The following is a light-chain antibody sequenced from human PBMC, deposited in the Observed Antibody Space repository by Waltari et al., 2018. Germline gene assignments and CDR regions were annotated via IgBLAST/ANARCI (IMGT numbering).Light chain of an antibody. CDR1: SSDVGFYNY. CDR2: DVS. V-gene: IGLV2-14*01. CDR3: NSYTGRSTLV. Sequence: QSALTQPASVSGSPGQSITISCTGTSSDVGFYNYVSWYQQHPGKAPKLMIYDVSEPPSGVSSRFSGSKSGNPASLTISGLQADGEAVYYCNSYTGRSTLVFGGGAKLTGL. J-gene: IGLJ3*02.